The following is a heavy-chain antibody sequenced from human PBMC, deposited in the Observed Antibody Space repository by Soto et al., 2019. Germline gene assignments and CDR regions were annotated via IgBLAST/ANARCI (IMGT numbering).Heavy chain of an antibody. CDR2: IYYSGST. V-gene: IGHV4-31*03. J-gene: IGHJ4*02. CDR1: GGSISSGGYY. D-gene: IGHD3-22*01. Sequence: SETLSLTCTVSGGSISSGGYYWSWIRQHPGKGLEWIGYIYYSGSTYYNPSLKSRVTISVDTSKNQFSLKLSSVTAADTAVYYCAREGSYDSSGYYFPSGFDYWGQGTLVTVSS. CDR3: AREGSYDSSGYYFPSGFDY.